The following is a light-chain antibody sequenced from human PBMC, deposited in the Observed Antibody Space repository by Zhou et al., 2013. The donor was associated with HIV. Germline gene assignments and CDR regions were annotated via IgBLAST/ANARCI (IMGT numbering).Light chain of an antibody. CDR1: QVIGND. CDR2: AAS. V-gene: IGKV1-17*01. CDR3: QQYNSYLYT. J-gene: IGKJ2*01. Sequence: ILMTQSPSSLSASVGDRVIITCRASQVIGNDLAWYQQKPGNAPKLLIYAASILQSGVPSRFSGRGSGTEFTLTISSLQPDDFATYYCQQYNSYLYTFGQGTKLEIK.